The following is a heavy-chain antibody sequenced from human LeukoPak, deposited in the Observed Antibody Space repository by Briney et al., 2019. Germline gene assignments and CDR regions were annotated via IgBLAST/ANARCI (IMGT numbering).Heavy chain of an antibody. D-gene: IGHD2-15*01. Sequence: PGGSLRLSCAASEFTLSSYSMNWVRQAPGKGLEWVSSISSSSSYIYYADSVKGRFTISRDSAKNSLYLQMNSLRAEDTAVYYCAGDGDENLVVVAATHNWFDPWGQGTLVTVSS. V-gene: IGHV3-21*01. CDR2: ISSSSSYI. CDR3: AGDGDENLVVVAATHNWFDP. J-gene: IGHJ5*02. CDR1: EFTLSSYS.